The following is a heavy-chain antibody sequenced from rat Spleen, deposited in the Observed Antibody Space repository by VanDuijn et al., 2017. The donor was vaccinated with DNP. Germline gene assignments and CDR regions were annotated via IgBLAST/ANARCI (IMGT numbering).Heavy chain of an antibody. CDR3: AREQHFYFDY. CDR1: GFTFSDYG. CDR2: ITYDGGTT. Sequence: EVQLVESGGGSVQPGGSMKLSCVASGFTFSDYGMAWVLQAPTRGLDWVASITYDGGTTYYRDSVKGRFTISRDNAKSTLYLQMESLRSEDTATYYCAREQHFYFDYWGQGVMVTVSS. J-gene: IGHJ2*01. D-gene: IGHD1-10*01. V-gene: IGHV5-20*01.